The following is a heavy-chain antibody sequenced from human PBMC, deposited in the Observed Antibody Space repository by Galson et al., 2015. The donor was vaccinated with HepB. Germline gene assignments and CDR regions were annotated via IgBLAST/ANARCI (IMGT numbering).Heavy chain of an antibody. J-gene: IGHJ4*02. V-gene: IGHV3-23*01. CDR1: GFTFSDYA. CDR3: AKVPRAYPRPIDY. Sequence: SLRLSCAASGFTFSDYAMSWVRQAPGKGLEWVSTISDGGGTTYYADSVRGRFTISRDNSKNTLYLQMNSLRAEDRAVYYCAKVPRAYPRPIDYWGQGTLVTVSS. CDR2: ISDGGGTT.